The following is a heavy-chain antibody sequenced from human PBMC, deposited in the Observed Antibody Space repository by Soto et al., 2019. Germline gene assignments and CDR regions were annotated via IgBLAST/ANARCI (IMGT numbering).Heavy chain of an antibody. J-gene: IGHJ2*01. V-gene: IGHV4-30-2*01. D-gene: IGHD3-9*01. Sequence: QPPGKRLEWIGYIYHSGNTYYNPSLKSRVTISRDRSKNQFTLNLSSVTAADTSVYYCASFFSSRRRHTRFSPGLGIPAEPLFD. CDR2: IYHSGNT. CDR3: ASFFSSRRRHTRFSPGLGIPAEPLFD.